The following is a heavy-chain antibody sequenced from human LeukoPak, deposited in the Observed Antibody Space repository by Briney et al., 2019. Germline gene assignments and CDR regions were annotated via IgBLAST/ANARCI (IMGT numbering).Heavy chain of an antibody. V-gene: IGHV4-30-2*01. CDR2: IYHSGST. CDR1: GGSISSGGYS. CDR3: AREAYYFDY. J-gene: IGHJ4*02. Sequence: SRTLSLTCAVSGGSISSGGYSWSWIRQPPGKGLEWIGYIYHSGSTYYNPSLKSRATISVDRSRNQFSLKLSSVTAADTAVYYCAREAYYFDYWGQGTLVTVSS.